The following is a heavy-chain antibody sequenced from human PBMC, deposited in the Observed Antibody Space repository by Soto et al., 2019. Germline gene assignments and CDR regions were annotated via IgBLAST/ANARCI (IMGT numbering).Heavy chain of an antibody. CDR3: AKDETGYSSSWYGY. Sequence: EVQLLESGGGLVQPGGSLRLSCAASGFTFSSYVMSWVRQAPGKGLEWVSAISGSGGSTYYADSVKGRFTISRDNSKNTLYLQMNSLRAEDTAVYYCAKDETGYSSSWYGYWGQGTLVTVSS. J-gene: IGHJ4*02. CDR2: ISGSGGST. CDR1: GFTFSSYV. D-gene: IGHD6-13*01. V-gene: IGHV3-23*01.